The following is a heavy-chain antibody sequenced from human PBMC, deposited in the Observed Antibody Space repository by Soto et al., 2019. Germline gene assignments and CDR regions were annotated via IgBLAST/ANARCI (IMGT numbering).Heavy chain of an antibody. Sequence: QVQLVQSGAEVKKPGASMKVSCKASGYTFTSYDINWVRQATGQGLEWMGWMNPNSGNTGYAQKYQGRVTRTRNTSRSTAYADMSSLRSGDTAVYDCAREKVGANDSWGQGSLVTVSS. J-gene: IGHJ4*02. CDR2: MNPNSGNT. D-gene: IGHD1-26*01. CDR3: AREKVGANDS. V-gene: IGHV1-8*01. CDR1: GYTFTSYD.